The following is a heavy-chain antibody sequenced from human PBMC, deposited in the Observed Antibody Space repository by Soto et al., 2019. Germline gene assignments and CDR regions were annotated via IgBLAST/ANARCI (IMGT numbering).Heavy chain of an antibody. Sequence: XGSLRLSCAASGFSFSSSDMSWVRQVPGEGLEWVSVIYSGGSTHDADYVKGRFSVSRDTSKNTVDLQMNSLRVDDTAVYYCGNSSRKDYHFATDVWAQGTAVTVSS. CDR3: GNSSRKDYHFATDV. CDR1: GFSFSSSD. CDR2: IYSGGST. D-gene: IGHD6-6*01. V-gene: IGHV3-53*01. J-gene: IGHJ6*02.